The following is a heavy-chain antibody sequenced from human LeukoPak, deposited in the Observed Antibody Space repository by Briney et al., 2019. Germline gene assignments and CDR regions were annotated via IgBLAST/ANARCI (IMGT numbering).Heavy chain of an antibody. D-gene: IGHD1-1*01. CDR3: GRVNRHNWNDPRDYYYGMDV. Sequence: SVKVSCKASGGTFSSYAISWVRQAPGQGLEWMGGIIPIFGTANYAQKFQGRVTITADESTSTACMELSSLRSEDTAVYYCGRVNRHNWNDPRDYYYGMDVWGQGTTVTVSS. V-gene: IGHV1-69*13. J-gene: IGHJ6*02. CDR2: IIPIFGTA. CDR1: GGTFSSYA.